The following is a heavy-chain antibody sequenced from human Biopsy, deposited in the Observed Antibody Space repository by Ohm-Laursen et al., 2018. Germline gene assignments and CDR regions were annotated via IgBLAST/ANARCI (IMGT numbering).Heavy chain of an antibody. CDR3: ARDRGYYSDRTVPGYFDL. CDR1: GNSISSYY. D-gene: IGHD3-22*01. CDR2: VYYTGST. Sequence: GTLSLTCSVSGNSISSYYWSWIRQPPGKGLQWVGYVYYTGSTDYNPSLQSRVTISVDTSKNHFSLRLRSVTPADTAIYYCARDRGYYSDRTVPGYFDLWGRGTLVTVSS. V-gene: IGHV4-59*01. J-gene: IGHJ2*01.